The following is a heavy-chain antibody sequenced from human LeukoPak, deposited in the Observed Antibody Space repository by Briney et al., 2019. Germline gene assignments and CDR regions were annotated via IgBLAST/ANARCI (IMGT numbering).Heavy chain of an antibody. CDR2: IIPIFGTA. V-gene: IGHV1-69*05. J-gene: IGHJ4*02. CDR1: GGTFSSYA. CDR3: AREKDGYNYY. D-gene: IGHD5-24*01. Sequence: GASVKVSCKASGGTFSSYAISWVRQAPGQGLEWMGGIIPIFGTANYAQKFQGRVTITTDESTSTAYMELNSLRSEDTAVYYCAREKDGYNYYWGQGTLVTVSS.